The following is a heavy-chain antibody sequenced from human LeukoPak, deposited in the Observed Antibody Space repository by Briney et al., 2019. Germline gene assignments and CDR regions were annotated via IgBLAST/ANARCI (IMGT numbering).Heavy chain of an antibody. Sequence: GGSLRLSCAASGFIFSSHGMNWVRQAPGKGLEWVSGISPSGDITYYADSVKGRFTISRDNSKNTLYLQMNSLRAEDTAVYYCARGLYYYGSGSNNYWGQGTLVTVSS. D-gene: IGHD3-10*01. CDR3: ARGLYYYGSGSNNY. V-gene: IGHV3-23*01. J-gene: IGHJ4*02. CDR2: ISPSGDIT. CDR1: GFIFSSHG.